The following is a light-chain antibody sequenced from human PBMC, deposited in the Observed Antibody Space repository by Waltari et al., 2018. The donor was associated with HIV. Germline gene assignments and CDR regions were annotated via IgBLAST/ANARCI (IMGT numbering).Light chain of an antibody. CDR3: QHWET. J-gene: IGKJ1*01. CDR1: QSVSSN. CDR2: GAS. Sequence: EIVMTQSPATLSVSPGERATLSCRASQSVSSNLAWYQQKPGQAPRLLIYGASTRATGIPARFRGSGAGTECTLTISSLQSEDFAVYYCQHWETFGQGTKVEIK. V-gene: IGKV3-15*01.